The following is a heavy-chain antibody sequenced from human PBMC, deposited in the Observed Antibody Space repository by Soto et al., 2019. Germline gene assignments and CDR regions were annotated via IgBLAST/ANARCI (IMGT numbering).Heavy chain of an antibody. V-gene: IGHV4-59*08. CDR3: ARNDYGDYGLGH. Sequence: QVQLQESGPGLVKPSETLSLTCTVSGGSISSYYWNWIRQPPGKGLEWIGYIYYSGSTIYNPSLTRRVTISVDTSKNQSALKLSSVTAADTAVYYCARNDYGDYGLGHWGQGTLVTVSS. CDR1: GGSISSYY. CDR2: IYYSGST. J-gene: IGHJ4*02. D-gene: IGHD4-17*01.